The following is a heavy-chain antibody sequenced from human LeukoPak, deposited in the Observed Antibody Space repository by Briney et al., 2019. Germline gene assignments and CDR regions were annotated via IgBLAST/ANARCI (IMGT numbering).Heavy chain of an antibody. J-gene: IGHJ4*02. D-gene: IGHD1-14*01. CDR1: GFTFSSYT. CDR2: IYYSGST. V-gene: IGHV4-39*07. Sequence: PGGSLRLSCAASGFTFSSYTMNWVRQPPGKGLEWIGSIYYSGSTYYNPSLKSRVTISVDTSKNQFSLKLSSVTAADTAVYYCARDLNPFDYWGQGTLVTVSS. CDR3: ARDLNPFDY.